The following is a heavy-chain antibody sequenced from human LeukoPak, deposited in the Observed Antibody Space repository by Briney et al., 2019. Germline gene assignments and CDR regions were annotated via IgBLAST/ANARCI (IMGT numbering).Heavy chain of an antibody. V-gene: IGHV3-53*01. Sequence: GGSLRLSCAASGFTVSSSFIYWVRRAPGKGLEWVSFIHRDDKTYYADSVKGRFTISKDNAKNSLYLQMNSLRAEDTALYHCARNNGMDVWGQGTTVIVSS. CDR3: ARNNGMDV. CDR1: GFTVSSSF. J-gene: IGHJ6*02. CDR2: IHRDDKT.